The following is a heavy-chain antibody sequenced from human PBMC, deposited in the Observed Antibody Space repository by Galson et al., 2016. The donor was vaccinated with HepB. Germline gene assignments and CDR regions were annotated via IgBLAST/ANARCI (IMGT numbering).Heavy chain of an antibody. D-gene: IGHD2-2*01. J-gene: IGHJ6*04. CDR2: LSKSGDYT. Sequence: SLRLSCAASGFIFSRYAMSWVRQAPGKGLEWASALSKSGDYTYYADSVKGRFTISRDNSNNTLYLQMNSLTADDTAIYYCVQGSTAPAVWGKGTTVTVSS. CDR3: VQGSTAPAV. CDR1: GFIFSRYA. V-gene: IGHV3-23*01.